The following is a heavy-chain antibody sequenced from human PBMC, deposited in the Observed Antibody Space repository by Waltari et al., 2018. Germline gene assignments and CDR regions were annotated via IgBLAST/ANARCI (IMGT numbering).Heavy chain of an antibody. J-gene: IGHJ4*02. Sequence: QLQLQESGPGLVKPSETLSLTCTVSGGSISSSSYYLGWIRQPPGKGLEWIGSIYYSGSTYYNPSLKSRVTISVDTSKNQFSLKLSSVTAADTAVYYCARETVVVVCFDYWGQGTLVTVSS. CDR3: ARETVVVVCFDY. CDR2: IYYSGST. D-gene: IGHD2-15*01. V-gene: IGHV4-39*07. CDR1: GGSISSSSYY.